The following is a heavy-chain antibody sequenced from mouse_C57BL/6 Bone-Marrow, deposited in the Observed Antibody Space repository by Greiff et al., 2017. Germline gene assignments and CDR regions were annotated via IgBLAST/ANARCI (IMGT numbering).Heavy chain of an antibody. CDR3: ARSDIYEGYSYAMDY. J-gene: IGHJ4*01. V-gene: IGHV1-55*01. D-gene: IGHD2-3*01. CDR1: GYTFTSYW. CDR2: IYPGSGST. Sequence: VQLQQPGAELVKPGASVKMSCKASGYTFTSYWITWVKQRPGQGLEWIGDIYPGSGSTNYNEKFKSKATLTVDTSSSTAYMQLSSLTSEDSAVYYCARSDIYEGYSYAMDYWGQGTSVTVSS.